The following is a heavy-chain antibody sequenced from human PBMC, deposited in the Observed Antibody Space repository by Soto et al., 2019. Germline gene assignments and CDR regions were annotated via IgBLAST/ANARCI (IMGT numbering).Heavy chain of an antibody. Sequence: SETLSLTCAVYGGSFSGYYWSWIRQPPGKGLEWIGEINHSGSTNYNPSLKSRVTISVDTSKNQFSLKLSSVTAADTAVYYCARTSDYWGQGTLVTVSS. CDR2: INHSGST. CDR1: GGSFSGYY. J-gene: IGHJ4*02. V-gene: IGHV4-34*01. CDR3: ARTSDY.